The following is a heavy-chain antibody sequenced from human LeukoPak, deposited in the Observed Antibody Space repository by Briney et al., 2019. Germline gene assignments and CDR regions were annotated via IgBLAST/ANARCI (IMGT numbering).Heavy chain of an antibody. CDR3: ATEYYYGSGESDY. CDR1: GGTFSSYA. Sequence: GASVKVSCKASGGTFSSYAISWVRQAPGQGLEWMGRIIPIFGTANYAQKFQGRVTITTDESTSAAYMELSSLRSEDTAVYYCATEYYYGSGESDYWGQGTLVTVSS. V-gene: IGHV1-69*05. D-gene: IGHD3-10*01. CDR2: IIPIFGTA. J-gene: IGHJ4*02.